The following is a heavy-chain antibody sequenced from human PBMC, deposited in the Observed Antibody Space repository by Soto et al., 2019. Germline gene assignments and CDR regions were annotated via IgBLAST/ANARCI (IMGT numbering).Heavy chain of an antibody. Sequence: QVQLVESGGGVVQPGRSPRLSCAASGFTFSSYGMHWVRQAPGKGLEWVAVISYDGSNKYYADSVKGRFTISRDNSKNTLYLQMTSLRADDTAVYYCAKDRVREWLLSRSVLTNPYYYYYGMDVWGQGTTVTVSS. CDR1: GFTFSSYG. CDR2: ISYDGSNK. V-gene: IGHV3-30*18. CDR3: AKDRVREWLLSRSVLTNPYYYYYGMDV. J-gene: IGHJ6*02. D-gene: IGHD3-3*01.